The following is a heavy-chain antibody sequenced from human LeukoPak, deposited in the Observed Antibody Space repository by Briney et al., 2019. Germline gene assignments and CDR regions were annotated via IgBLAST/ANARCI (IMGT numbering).Heavy chain of an antibody. CDR1: GGSISSYY. CDR2: IYYSGST. CDR3: ASLNSNSDAFDI. J-gene: IGHJ3*02. D-gene: IGHD4-23*01. V-gene: IGHV4-59*08. Sequence: SETLSLTCTVSGGSISSYYWSWIRQPPGKGLKWIGYIYYSGSTNYNPSLKSRVTISVDTSKNQFSLKLSSVTAADTAVYYCASLNSNSDAFDIWGQGTMVTVSS.